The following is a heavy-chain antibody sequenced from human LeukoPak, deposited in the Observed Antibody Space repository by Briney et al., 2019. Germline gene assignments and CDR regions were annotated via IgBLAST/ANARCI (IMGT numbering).Heavy chain of an antibody. V-gene: IGHV1-46*01. Sequence: ASVKVSCKASGYTFTTYYIHWVRQAPGQGLEWMGIIHPSGGSTRYAQKFQGRVTMTRDTSTSTVYMEVSSLRSEDTAVYYCARELGGYDSLWGQGTLVTVSS. CDR1: GYTFTTYY. J-gene: IGHJ4*02. CDR3: ARELGGYDSL. D-gene: IGHD5-12*01. CDR2: IHPSGGST.